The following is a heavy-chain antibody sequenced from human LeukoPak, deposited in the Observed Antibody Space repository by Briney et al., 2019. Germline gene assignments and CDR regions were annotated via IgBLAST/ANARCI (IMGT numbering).Heavy chain of an antibody. CDR2: ISSSGSTI. CDR3: AELGITMIGGV. J-gene: IGHJ6*04. D-gene: IGHD3-10*02. CDR1: GFTFSSYE. V-gene: IGHV3-48*03. Sequence: GGSLRLSCAASGFTFSSYEMNWVRQAPGKGLEWVSYISSSGSTIYYADSVKGRFTISRNNAKNSLYLQMNSLRAEDTAVYYCAELGITMIGGVWGIGTMVTISS.